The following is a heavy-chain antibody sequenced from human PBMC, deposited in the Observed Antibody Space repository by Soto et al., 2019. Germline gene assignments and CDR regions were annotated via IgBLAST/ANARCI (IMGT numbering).Heavy chain of an antibody. Sequence: QVQLQESGPGLVKPSETLSLTCTVSGVSISNNYWSWIRQPPGKGLEWIGYIYYNGNTNYNPPLKSRVTMSVDTSRNPLSLKLTTVTAADTAVYYCTRASWYSEYWGQGNRVNVSS. D-gene: IGHD2-15*01. CDR3: TRASWYSEY. V-gene: IGHV4-59*01. CDR2: IYYNGNT. CDR1: GVSISNNY. J-gene: IGHJ4*02.